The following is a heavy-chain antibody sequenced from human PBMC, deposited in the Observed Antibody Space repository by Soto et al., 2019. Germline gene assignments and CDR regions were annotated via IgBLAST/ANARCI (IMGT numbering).Heavy chain of an antibody. D-gene: IGHD4-17*01. V-gene: IGHV3-23*01. CDR3: AKEFYGDYRPFDY. Sequence: EVQLLESGGGLVQPGGSLRLSCAASGFTFNTYAMSWVRQAPGKGLKWVSAISGSGGYTYYADSVKGRFTISRDNSKNTLYLQMNSLRAEDTAVYYCAKEFYGDYRPFDYWGQGTLVTVSS. CDR1: GFTFNTYA. J-gene: IGHJ4*02. CDR2: ISGSGGYT.